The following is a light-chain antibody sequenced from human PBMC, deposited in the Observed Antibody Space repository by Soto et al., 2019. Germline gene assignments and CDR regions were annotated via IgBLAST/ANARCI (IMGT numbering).Light chain of an antibody. CDR3: QQYDKWPRT. V-gene: IGKV1-5*03. CDR2: KAS. CDR1: QTISSW. Sequence: DIQMTQSPSTLSGSVGDRVTITCRASQTISSWLAWYQQKPGKAPKLLIYKASTLKSGVPSRFSGSGSGTEFTLTISSLQSDDLAAYYCQQYDKWPRTFGQGTKVDI. J-gene: IGKJ1*01.